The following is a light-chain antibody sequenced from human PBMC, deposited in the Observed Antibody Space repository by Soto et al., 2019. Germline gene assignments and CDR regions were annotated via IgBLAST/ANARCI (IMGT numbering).Light chain of an antibody. V-gene: IGKV3-20*01. CDR2: GAS. CDR3: RQYGRSLEFA. J-gene: IGKJ4*01. CDR1: QTVSSNF. Sequence: IALTQSPATLSLSPGERPTPPCTASQTVSSNFLAWYQEKPGQGPRLLIYGASTRATGIPDRFSGSGSGTDFTLTISRLDPEDFAVYYCRQYGRSLEFAVGGGTKVEI.